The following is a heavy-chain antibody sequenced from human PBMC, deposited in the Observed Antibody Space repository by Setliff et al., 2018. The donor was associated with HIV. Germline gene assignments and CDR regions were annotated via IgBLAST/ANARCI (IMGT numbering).Heavy chain of an antibody. J-gene: IGHJ5*02. CDR1: GGSMNSHY. CDR2: IYYTGIP. V-gene: IGHV4-59*11. Sequence: PSETLSLTCSVFGGSMNSHYWSWIRQPPGKGLEWIGLIYYTGIPTYNTSLKSRVTMSVDRSKNQFSLRLTSVTAADTAMYYCARVARVHPCDPWGQGTLVTVSS. CDR3: ARVARVHPCDP.